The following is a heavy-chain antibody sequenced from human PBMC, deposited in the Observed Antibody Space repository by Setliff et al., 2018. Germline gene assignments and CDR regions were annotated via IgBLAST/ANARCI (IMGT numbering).Heavy chain of an antibody. J-gene: IGHJ5*02. V-gene: IGHV4-61*09. CDR2: FHTGGST. CDR1: GGSISSGGYY. CDR3: ARAGPTVTFFRVLVISWWDP. Sequence: PSETLSLTCTVSGGSISSGGYYWSWIRQHPGKGLEWIGHFHTGGSTNYNRSLRSRVSISVDTSKNQFSLKLSSVTAADTATYYCARAGPTVTFFRVLVISWWDPWGQGSLVTVSS. D-gene: IGHD3-3*01.